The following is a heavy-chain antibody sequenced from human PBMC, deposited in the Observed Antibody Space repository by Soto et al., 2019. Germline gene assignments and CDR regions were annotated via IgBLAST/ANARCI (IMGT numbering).Heavy chain of an antibody. CDR1: GFAFSGYG. CDR3: VRDPATVTSYFDY. J-gene: IGHJ4*02. V-gene: IGHV3-33*01. Sequence: QVQLVESGGGVVQVGGSLRLSCAASGFAFSGYGMHWVRQAPGKGLEWVALIWYDGSKTYHADSVKGRFAISRDDSKSTLFLQMSSLRVDDTAVYYCVRDPATVTSYFDYLGQGALVTVSS. CDR2: IWYDGSKT. D-gene: IGHD4-17*01.